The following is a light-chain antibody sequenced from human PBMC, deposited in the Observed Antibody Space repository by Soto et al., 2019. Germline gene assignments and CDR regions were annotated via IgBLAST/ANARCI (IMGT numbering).Light chain of an antibody. V-gene: IGKV3D-11*02. CDR3: QQCYSSPRT. CDR2: ESS. Sequence: DILLTQSPSTLSASPGDRATLSCRASQSVSSCLAWYQQKPGRAPKLLIYESSIIATGIPARFSGSGPGTDFTLTISRLEPEDFATYYCQQCYSSPRTFGRGTKVDIK. CDR1: QSVSSC. J-gene: IGKJ1*01.